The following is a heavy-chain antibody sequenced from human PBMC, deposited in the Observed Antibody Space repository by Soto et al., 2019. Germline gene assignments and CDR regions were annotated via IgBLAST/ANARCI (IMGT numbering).Heavy chain of an antibody. J-gene: IGHJ4*02. CDR2: IKHDGSDI. D-gene: IGHD3-10*01. V-gene: IGHV3-7*05. CDR1: GFTFSSYW. Sequence: VQLVESGGGLVQPGGSLRLSCAASGFTFSSYWMSWVRQAPGKGLEWVANIKHDGSDIYYVDSVKGRFTISRDNAENSLYLHMNSLRAEDTALYYCARAGSHTTLFDYWGQGTLVTVSS. CDR3: ARAGSHTTLFDY.